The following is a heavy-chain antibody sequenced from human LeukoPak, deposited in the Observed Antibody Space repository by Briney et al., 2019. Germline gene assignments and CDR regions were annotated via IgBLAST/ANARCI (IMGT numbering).Heavy chain of an antibody. CDR1: GVSISSSNSY. Sequence: SETLSLTCTVSGVSISSSNSYWGWIRQPPGKGLEWIGSIYYSGNTYYNASLKSQVSVPIDTSKNQFSLRLTSVTAADTAVYYCARQTGSGLFILPGGQGTLVTVSS. CDR2: IYYSGNT. V-gene: IGHV4-39*01. J-gene: IGHJ4*02. D-gene: IGHD3/OR15-3a*01. CDR3: ARQTGSGLFILP.